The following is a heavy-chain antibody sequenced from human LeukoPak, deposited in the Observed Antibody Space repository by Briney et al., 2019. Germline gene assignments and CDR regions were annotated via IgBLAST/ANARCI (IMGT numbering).Heavy chain of an antibody. CDR1: GYTFTGYY. D-gene: IGHD1-7*01. V-gene: IGHV1-2*02. J-gene: IGHJ5*02. CDR2: INPNSGGT. CDR3: ARPNWNYEAGSDWFDP. Sequence: GASVKVSCKASGYTFTGYYMHWVRQAPGQGLEGMGWINPNSGGTNYAQKFQGRVTITRDTSISTAYLELSRLRSDDTAVYYCARPNWNYEAGSDWFDPWGQGTLVTVSS.